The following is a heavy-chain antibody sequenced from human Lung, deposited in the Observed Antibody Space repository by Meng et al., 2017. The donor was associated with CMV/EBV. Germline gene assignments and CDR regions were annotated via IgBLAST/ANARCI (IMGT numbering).Heavy chain of an antibody. CDR2: VNPNSGNT. V-gene: IGHV1-8*01. CDR3: ARAWVLVTPVGGPPGVAPVVDHYGMDV. D-gene: IGHD6-13*01. CDR1: GYTFTNYD. J-gene: IGHJ6*02. Sequence: ASVXVSXKASGYTFTNYDINWVRQATGHGPEWMGWVNPNSGNTGYAQRFQGRVTMTRDTSTRTAYMELSSLRSDDTAVYYCARAWVLVTPVGGPPGVAPVVDHYGMDVWXQRTTVTVSS.